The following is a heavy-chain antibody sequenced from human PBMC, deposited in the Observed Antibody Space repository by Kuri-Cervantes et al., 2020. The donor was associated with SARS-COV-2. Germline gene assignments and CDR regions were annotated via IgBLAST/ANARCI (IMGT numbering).Heavy chain of an antibody. Sequence: GGSLRLSCEVSGFLFSASAIHWVRQASGKGLEWVGRVRGKANNYATAYAASVKGRFTVSRDDSKNMAYLQMNSLRAEDTAVYYCAKDARACGGDCYSDWFDPWGQGTLVTVSS. J-gene: IGHJ5*02. D-gene: IGHD2-21*01. CDR1: GFLFSASA. CDR3: AKDARACGGDCYSDWFDP. CDR2: VRGKANNYAT. V-gene: IGHV3-73*01.